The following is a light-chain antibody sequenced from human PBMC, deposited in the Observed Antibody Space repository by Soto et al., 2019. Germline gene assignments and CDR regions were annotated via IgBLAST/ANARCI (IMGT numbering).Light chain of an antibody. J-gene: IGKJ4*01. CDR2: GAS. CDR3: QQYSTWPLT. CDR1: PSVSSN. V-gene: IGKV3-15*01. Sequence: EIVMTQSPAPLSESPGERATLSCRASPSVSSNLAWYQQKPGQAPRLLIYGASTRVPGIPARFSGSGSGTEFTLSITSLQSEDVAVDYCQQYSTWPLTFGGGTKVEI.